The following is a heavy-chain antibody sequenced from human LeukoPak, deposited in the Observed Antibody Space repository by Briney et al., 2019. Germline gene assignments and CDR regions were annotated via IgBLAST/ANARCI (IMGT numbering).Heavy chain of an antibody. J-gene: IGHJ6*02. CDR2: INHSGAN. V-gene: IGHV4-34*01. CDR1: GGSISSYY. D-gene: IGHD3-3*01. Sequence: SETLSLTCTVSGGSISSYYWSWNRQPPGKGLEWIGEINHSGANNYNTSLKRRATISVDTSKNQFSLKLSSVPAADPAVYYCARGQLLRFLEWLPDKYYYYYGMDVWGQGTTVTVSS. CDR3: ARGQLLRFLEWLPDKYYYYYGMDV.